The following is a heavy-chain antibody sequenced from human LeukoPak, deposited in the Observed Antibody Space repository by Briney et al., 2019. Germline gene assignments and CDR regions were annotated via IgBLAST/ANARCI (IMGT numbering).Heavy chain of an antibody. D-gene: IGHD6-13*01. CDR3: AKGLIAAAGRNWFDP. J-gene: IGHJ5*02. Sequence: GGSLRLSCAASGFTFSSYAMSWVRQAPGKGLEWVSAIGGSGGSTYYADSVKGRFTISRDNSKNTLYLQMNSLRAEDTAVYYCAKGLIAAAGRNWFDPWGQGTLVTVSS. CDR1: GFTFSSYA. V-gene: IGHV3-23*01. CDR2: IGGSGGST.